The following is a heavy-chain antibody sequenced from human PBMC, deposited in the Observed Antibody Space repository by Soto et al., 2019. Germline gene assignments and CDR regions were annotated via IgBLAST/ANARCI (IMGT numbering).Heavy chain of an antibody. CDR3: ARVSSIAARRSFDS. CDR2: LNPHRGST. Sequence: ASVKVSCKASGYTFSSHDINWVRQATGQGLEWMGWLNPHRGSTAYAHKFQGRVTMTWDASIHTAYLELSSLRSEDTAMYYCARVSSIAARRSFDSWGQGTLVTVSS. D-gene: IGHD6-6*01. V-gene: IGHV1-8*01. CDR1: GYTFSSHD. J-gene: IGHJ4*02.